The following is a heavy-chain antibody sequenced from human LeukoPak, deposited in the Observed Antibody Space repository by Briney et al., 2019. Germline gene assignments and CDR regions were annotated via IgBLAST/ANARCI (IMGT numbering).Heavy chain of an antibody. V-gene: IGHV4-34*01. CDR3: ARRKSRGFDY. Sequence: GSLRLSCAASGFTFSSYAMSWIRQPPGKGLEWIGEINHSGSTNYNPSLKSRVTISVDTSKNQFSLKLSSVTAADTAVYYCARRKSRGFDYWGQGTLVTVSS. CDR1: GFTFSSYA. CDR2: INHSGST. J-gene: IGHJ4*02. D-gene: IGHD3-10*01.